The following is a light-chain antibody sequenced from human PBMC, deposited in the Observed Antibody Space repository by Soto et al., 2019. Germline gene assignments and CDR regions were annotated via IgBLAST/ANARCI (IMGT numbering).Light chain of an antibody. CDR2: GAS. CDR1: QSVSSNY. J-gene: IGKJ1*01. Sequence: EIVLTQSPGTLSLSPGERATLSCMASQSVSSNYLAWYQQKPGQAPRLLIYGASSRATGIPDRFSGSGSGTDFTLTIRRLEPEDFAVYYCQQYGSSYPWTFGQGTKVHIK. V-gene: IGKV3-20*01. CDR3: QQYGSSYPWT.